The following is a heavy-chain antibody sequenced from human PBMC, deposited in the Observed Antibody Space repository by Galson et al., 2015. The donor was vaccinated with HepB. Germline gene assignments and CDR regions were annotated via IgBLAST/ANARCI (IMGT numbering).Heavy chain of an antibody. J-gene: IGHJ4*02. CDR1: GGTFSSYA. D-gene: IGHD3-3*01. CDR2: IIPIFGTA. Sequence: SVKVSCKASGGTFSSYAISWVRQAPGQGLEWMGGIIPIFGTANYAQKFQGRVTITADESTSTAYLEVSSLRSEDTAVYYCTRPFSGEPNLQYFIYWGQGTLVTVSS. V-gene: IGHV1-69*13. CDR3: TRPFSGEPNLQYFIY.